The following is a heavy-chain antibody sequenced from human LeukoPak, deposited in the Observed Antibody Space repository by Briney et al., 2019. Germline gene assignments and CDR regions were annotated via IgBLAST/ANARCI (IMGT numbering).Heavy chain of an antibody. J-gene: IGHJ4*02. Sequence: GGSLRLSCAATGFTIDDYAMHWVRKAPGKGLEWVSFITGDGGRTYYADSVKGRFTISRDNSKKSLYLQMSRLRTEDTALYFCAKDRDTSGYTHWGQGTLVSVSS. V-gene: IGHV3-43*02. CDR1: GFTIDDYA. CDR3: AKDRDTSGYTH. D-gene: IGHD3-22*01. CDR2: ITGDGGRT.